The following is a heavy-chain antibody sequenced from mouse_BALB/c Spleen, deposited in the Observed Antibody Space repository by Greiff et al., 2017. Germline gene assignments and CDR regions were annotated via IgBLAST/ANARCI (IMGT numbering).Heavy chain of an antibody. CDR2: IDPENGDT. CDR3: TATGYDEGYYAMDY. D-gene: IGHD2-2*01. V-gene: IGHV14-4*02. Sequence: EVQLVESGAELVRSGASVKLSCTASGFNIKDYYMHWVKQRPEQGLEWIGWIDPENGDTEYAPKFQGKATMTADTSSNTAYLQLSSLTSEDTAVYYCTATGYDEGYYAMDYWGQGTSVTVSS. J-gene: IGHJ4*01. CDR1: GFNIKDYY.